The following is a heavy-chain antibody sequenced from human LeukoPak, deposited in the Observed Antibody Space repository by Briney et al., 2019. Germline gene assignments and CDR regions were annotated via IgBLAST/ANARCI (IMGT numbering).Heavy chain of an antibody. D-gene: IGHD2-8*01. CDR1: GYTFTGYY. J-gene: IGHJ5*02. Sequence: ASVKVSCKASGYTFTGYYMHWVRQAPGQGLEWMGRINPNSGGTNYAQKFQGRVTMTGDTSISTAYMELSRLRSDDTAVYYCARDKDIVLMVYASGGFDPWGQGTLVTVSS. CDR2: INPNSGGT. CDR3: ARDKDIVLMVYASGGFDP. V-gene: IGHV1-2*06.